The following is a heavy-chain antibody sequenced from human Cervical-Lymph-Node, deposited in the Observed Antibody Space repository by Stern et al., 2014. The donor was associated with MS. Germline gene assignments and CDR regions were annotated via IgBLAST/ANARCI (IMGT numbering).Heavy chain of an antibody. Sequence: VQLVESGAEVKKPGSSVKVSCKASGGTFSSYAISWVRQAPGQGLEWMGGIIPIFGKPTSAQKFQGGVTIPGDESTSPAYMELSSLRSEDPAVYYCPSRTPHDYGGNDLGYFDLWGRGPLVTVSS. J-gene: IGHJ2*01. V-gene: IGHV1-69*01. CDR2: IIPIFGKP. CDR1: GGTFSSYA. CDR3: PSRTPHDYGGNDLGYFDL. D-gene: IGHD4-23*01.